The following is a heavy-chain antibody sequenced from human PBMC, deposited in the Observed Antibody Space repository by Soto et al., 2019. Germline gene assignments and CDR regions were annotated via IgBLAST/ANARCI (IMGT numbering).Heavy chain of an antibody. V-gene: IGHV4-31*03. CDR3: ARRRNHYGDYWGWYFDL. Sequence: QVQLQESGPGLVKPSQTLSLTCTVSGGSISSGGYYWSWIRQHPGKGLEWIGYIYYSGSTYYNPSLKSRVTISVDTSKNQFSLKLSSVTAADTAVYYCARRRNHYGDYWGWYFDLWGRGTLVTVSS. J-gene: IGHJ2*01. CDR1: GGSISSGGYY. D-gene: IGHD4-17*01. CDR2: IYYSGST.